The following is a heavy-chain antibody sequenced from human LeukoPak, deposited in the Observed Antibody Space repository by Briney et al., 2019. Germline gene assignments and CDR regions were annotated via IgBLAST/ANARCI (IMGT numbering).Heavy chain of an antibody. CDR2: INPNSGGT. J-gene: IGHJ5*02. CDR3: ARDGWRWLQDLNNWFDP. Sequence: ASVKVSCKASGYTFTGYYMHWVRQAPGQGLEWMGWINPNSGGTNYAQKFQGRVTMTRDTSISTAYMELSRLRSDDTAVYYCARDGWRWLQDLNNWFDPWGQGTLVTVSS. D-gene: IGHD5-24*01. CDR1: GYTFTGYY. V-gene: IGHV1-2*02.